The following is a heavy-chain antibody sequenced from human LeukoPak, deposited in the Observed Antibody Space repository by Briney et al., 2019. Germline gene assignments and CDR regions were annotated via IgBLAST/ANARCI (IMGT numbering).Heavy chain of an antibody. D-gene: IGHD6-19*01. CDR2: ISYDGSNK. CDR3: AKDLNSSGAFDY. J-gene: IGHJ4*02. CDR1: GSTFSSYG. Sequence: GGSLRLSCAASGSTFSSYGMHWVRQAPGKGLEWVAVISYDGSNKYYADSVKGRFTISRDNSKNTLYLQMNSLRAEDTAVYYCAKDLNSSGAFDYWGQGTLVTVSS. V-gene: IGHV3-30*18.